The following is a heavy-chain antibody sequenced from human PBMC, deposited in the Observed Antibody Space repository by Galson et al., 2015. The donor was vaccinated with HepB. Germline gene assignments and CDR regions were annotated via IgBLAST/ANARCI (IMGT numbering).Heavy chain of an antibody. D-gene: IGHD2-21*01. CDR2: INHSGST. Sequence: SETLSLTCAVYGGSFSGYYWSWIRQPPGKGLEWIGEINHSGSTNYNPSLKSRVTISVDTSKNQFSLKLSSVTAADTAVYYCARVGLWLRKIDYWGQGTLVTVSS. J-gene: IGHJ4*02. V-gene: IGHV4-34*01. CDR3: ARVGLWLRKIDY. CDR1: GGSFSGYY.